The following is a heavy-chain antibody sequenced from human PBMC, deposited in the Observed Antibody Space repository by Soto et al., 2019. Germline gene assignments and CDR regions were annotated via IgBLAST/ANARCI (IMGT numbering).Heavy chain of an antibody. D-gene: IGHD4-17*01. Sequence: SETLSLTCTVSGGSISSYYWSWIRQPPGKGLEWIGYIYYSGSTNYNPSLKSRVTISVDTSKNQFSLKLSSVTAADTAVYYCARTSWTTYYFDYWGQGTLVTVSS. CDR1: GGSISSYY. J-gene: IGHJ4*02. CDR2: IYYSGST. CDR3: ARTSWTTYYFDY. V-gene: IGHV4-59*01.